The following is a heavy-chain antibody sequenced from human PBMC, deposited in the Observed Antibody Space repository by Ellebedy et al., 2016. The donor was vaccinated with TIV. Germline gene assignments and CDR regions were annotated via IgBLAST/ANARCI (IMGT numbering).Heavy chain of an antibody. J-gene: IGHJ4*02. CDR1: GFTFSSYG. CDR3: ARDIGSWGQQLVLDY. CDR2: IWYDGSNK. Sequence: PGGSLRLSCAASGFTFSSYGMHWVRQAPGKGLEWVAVIWYDGSNKYYADSVKGRFTISRDNSKNTLYLQMNSLRAEDTAVYYCARDIGSWGQQLVLDYWGQGTLVTVSS. V-gene: IGHV3-33*01. D-gene: IGHD6-13*01.